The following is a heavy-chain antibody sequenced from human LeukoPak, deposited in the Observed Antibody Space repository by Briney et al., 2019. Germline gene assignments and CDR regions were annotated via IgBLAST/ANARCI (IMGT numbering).Heavy chain of an antibody. J-gene: IGHJ3*02. CDR3: ARDPMTFGGYSKELGAFDI. CDR1: GYTFTGYY. CDR2: INPNSGGT. V-gene: IGHV1-2*02. Sequence: ASVKVSCKASGYTFTGYYMHWVRQAPGQGLEWMGWINPNSGGTNYAQKFQGRVTMTRDTSISTAYMELSRLRSDDTAVYYCARDPMTFGGYSKELGAFDIWGQGTMVTVSS. D-gene: IGHD4-11*01.